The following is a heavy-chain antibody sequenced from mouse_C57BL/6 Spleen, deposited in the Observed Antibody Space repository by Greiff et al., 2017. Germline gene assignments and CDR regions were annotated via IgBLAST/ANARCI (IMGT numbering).Heavy chain of an antibody. Sequence: EVMLVESGGDLVKPGGSLKLSCAASGFTFSSYGMSWVRQTPDKRLEWVATISSGGSYTYYPDSVTGRFTISRDNAKNTLYLQMSSLKSEDTAMYYCARFDYDPFDYWGQGTTLTVSS. CDR3: ARFDYDPFDY. J-gene: IGHJ2*01. CDR2: ISSGGSYT. V-gene: IGHV5-6*01. D-gene: IGHD2-4*01. CDR1: GFTFSSYG.